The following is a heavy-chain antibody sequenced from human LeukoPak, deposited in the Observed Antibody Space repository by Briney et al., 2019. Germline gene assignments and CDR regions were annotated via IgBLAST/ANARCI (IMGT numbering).Heavy chain of an antibody. V-gene: IGHV1-8*03. CDR1: GYTFTDYD. CDR2: INPNSANT. J-gene: IGHJ3*02. CDR3: ARGVFCEHKTAYDI. D-gene: IGHD2-21*01. Sequence: RASVKVSCKTSGYTFTDYDIHWVRQAPGQGLEWMGWINPNSANTNYAQKLQGRVTFTRDTSLGIVYMELSGLTSEDAAVYFCARGVFCEHKTAYDIWGQGTLVAVSS.